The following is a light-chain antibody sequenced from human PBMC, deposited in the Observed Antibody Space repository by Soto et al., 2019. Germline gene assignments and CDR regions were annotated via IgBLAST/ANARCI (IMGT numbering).Light chain of an antibody. CDR1: SSDVGGYNY. CDR2: DVS. V-gene: IGLV2-14*03. Sequence: QSALTQPASVSGSPGQSITISCTGTSSDVGGYNYVSWYQHHPGKAPKLMIYDVSNRPSGVSNRFSGSKSGNTASLTISGLQAEDESDDYCSSHTSYSTRVFGTGTKLTVL. J-gene: IGLJ1*01. CDR3: SSHTSYSTRV.